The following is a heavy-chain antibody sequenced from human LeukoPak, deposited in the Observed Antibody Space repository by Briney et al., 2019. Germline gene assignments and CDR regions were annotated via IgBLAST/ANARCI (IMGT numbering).Heavy chain of an antibody. V-gene: IGHV1-18*01. CDR1: AYTFTSYG. J-gene: IGHJ4*02. CDR3: ARAYCLDTSSCLGFVF. D-gene: IGHD3-22*01. CDR2: ISAYNGNT. Sequence: ASVKIPCNASAYTFTSYGYTRVRQPPAPGHEWMGLISAYNGNTDYAQKLQGRVTMTTDTCTSTAYMELRRLGSDDAAVYFCARAYCLDTSSCLGFVFWGRGTVVSVS.